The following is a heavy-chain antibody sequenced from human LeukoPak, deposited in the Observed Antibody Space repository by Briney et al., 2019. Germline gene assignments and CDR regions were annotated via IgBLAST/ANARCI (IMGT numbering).Heavy chain of an antibody. J-gene: IGHJ4*02. CDR1: GYSVSGTSVA. CDR3: AISHKWLLLDY. V-gene: IGHV6-1*01. D-gene: IGHD5-12*01. CDR2: TWYRSNWYN. Sequence: SQTLSLTCAISGYSVSGTSVAWNWIRQSPSRGLEWLGRTWYRSNWYNDYAVSVKSRLTINPDTSKNQFSLQLNSVTPEDTAVYYCAISHKWLLLDYWGQGTLVTVSS.